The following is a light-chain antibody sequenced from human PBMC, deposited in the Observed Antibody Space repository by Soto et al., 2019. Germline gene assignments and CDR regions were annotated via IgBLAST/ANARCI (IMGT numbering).Light chain of an antibody. CDR1: QNIDIY. Sequence: EVVLTQSPATLSLSPGERAILSCRASQNIDIYLAWYQQKPGQAPRLLIYDASNRATGIPARFSGSGSGTDFTLTISSLDPDDFAVYYCQQRKIWPPLTFGQGTRLDI. V-gene: IGKV3-11*01. CDR3: QQRKIWPPLT. CDR2: DAS. J-gene: IGKJ5*01.